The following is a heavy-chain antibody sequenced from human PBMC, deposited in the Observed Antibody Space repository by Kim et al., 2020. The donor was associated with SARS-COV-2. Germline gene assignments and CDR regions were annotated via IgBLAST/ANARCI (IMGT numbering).Heavy chain of an antibody. CDR1: GFTFSSYG. V-gene: IGHV3-30*18. D-gene: IGHD3-10*01. J-gene: IGHJ4*02. CDR2: ISYDGSNK. CDR3: AKDNGLWFGELSNYFDY. Sequence: GGSLRLSFAASGFTFSSYGMHWVRQAPGKGLEWVAVISYDGSNKYYADSVKGRFTISRDNSKNTLYLQMNSLRAEDTAVYYCAKDNGLWFGELSNYFDYWGQGTLVTVSS.